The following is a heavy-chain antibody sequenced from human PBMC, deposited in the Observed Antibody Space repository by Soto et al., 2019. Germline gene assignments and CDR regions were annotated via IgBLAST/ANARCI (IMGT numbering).Heavy chain of an antibody. Sequence: QVQLVESGGGVVQPGRSLRLSCVASGFTFSAYGIHWVRQAPGKGLEWVAVISLDGRIQYYSDSVKGRFTISRDNSINTLYLQMDRLRPEDTAVYYCAKEIAVAGDFDYWGRGTLVSVSS. J-gene: IGHJ4*01. CDR1: GFTFSAYG. D-gene: IGHD6-19*01. V-gene: IGHV3-30*18. CDR3: AKEIAVAGDFDY. CDR2: ISLDGRIQ.